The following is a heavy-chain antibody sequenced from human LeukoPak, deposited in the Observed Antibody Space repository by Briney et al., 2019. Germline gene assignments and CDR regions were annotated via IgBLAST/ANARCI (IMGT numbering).Heavy chain of an antibody. CDR2: IYHSGST. CDR1: GGSISSSNW. V-gene: IGHV4-4*02. J-gene: IGHJ5*02. CDR3: ARLPIIVVPGGWFDP. D-gene: IGHD2-21*01. Sequence: SETLSLTCAVSGGSISSSNWWSWVRQPPGKGLEWIGEIYHSGSTNYNPSLKSRVTISVDTSKNQFSLKLSSVTAADTAVYYCARLPIIVVPGGWFDPWGQGTLVTVSS.